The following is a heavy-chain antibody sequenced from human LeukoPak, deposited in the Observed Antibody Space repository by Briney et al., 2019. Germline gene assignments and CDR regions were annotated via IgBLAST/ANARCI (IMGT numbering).Heavy chain of an antibody. CDR3: ARDLSIAAAAPYGY. V-gene: IGHV3-23*01. J-gene: IGHJ4*02. CDR2: ISGSGGNT. CDR1: GFTFSNYP. Sequence: GGSLRLSCAASGFTFSNYPMTWVRQAPGKGLEWVSSISGSGGNTYYADSVKGRFTISRDNSKNTLYLQMNSLRAEDTAVYYCARDLSIAAAAPYGYWGQGTLVTVSS. D-gene: IGHD6-13*01.